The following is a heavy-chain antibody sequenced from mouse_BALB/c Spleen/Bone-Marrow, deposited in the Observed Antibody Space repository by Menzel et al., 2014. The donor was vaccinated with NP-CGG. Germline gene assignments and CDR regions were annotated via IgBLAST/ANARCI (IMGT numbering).Heavy chain of an antibody. D-gene: IGHD3-1*01. CDR1: GYTFSNYW. CDR3: TTLARNNFDY. Sequence: VQLQQSGPVLARPGAAVKMSCKASGYTFSNYWMHWIKQRPGQGLEWIGTIHPGNNDTTYNQKFKGKAKLTAVTSTSTAYMELSSLTNEDSAVYYCTTLARNNFDYWGQGTTLTVSS. J-gene: IGHJ2*01. V-gene: IGHV1-5*01. CDR2: IHPGNNDT.